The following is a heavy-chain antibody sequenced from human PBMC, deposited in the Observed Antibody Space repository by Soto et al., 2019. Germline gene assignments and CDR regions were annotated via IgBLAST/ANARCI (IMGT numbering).Heavy chain of an antibody. Sequence: PSETLSLTCTVSGGSVSSGSYYWGWIRQPPGKGLEWIGYIYYSGSTNYNPSLKSRVTISVDTSKNQFSLKLSSVTAADTAVYYCARTMVGARAGYFDYWGRGTLVTVS. D-gene: IGHD1-26*01. CDR1: GGSVSSGSYY. CDR3: ARTMVGARAGYFDY. J-gene: IGHJ4*02. CDR2: IYYSGST. V-gene: IGHV4-61*01.